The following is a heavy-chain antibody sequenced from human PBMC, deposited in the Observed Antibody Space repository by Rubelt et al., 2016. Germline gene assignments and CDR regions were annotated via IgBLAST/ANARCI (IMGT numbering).Heavy chain of an antibody. V-gene: IGHV3-30*04. Sequence: VQLVESGGGLVKPGGSLRLSCAASGFIFSSYAMHWVRQAPGTGLEWVAVISYDGSSTYYGDSVKDRFTISRDNAKNSLYLQMNSLRDEDTAVYYCARDGRFKQLAWFDPWGQGTLVTVSS. CDR2: ISYDGSST. CDR1: GFIFSSYA. J-gene: IGHJ5*02. D-gene: IGHD6-6*01. CDR3: ARDGRFKQLAWFDP.